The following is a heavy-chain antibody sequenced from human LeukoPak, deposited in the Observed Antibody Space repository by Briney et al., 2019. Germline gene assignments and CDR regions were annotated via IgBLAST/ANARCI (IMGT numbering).Heavy chain of an antibody. CDR2: VSYSGST. D-gene: IGHD4-23*01. J-gene: IGHJ3*02. Sequence: PSETLSLTCTVSGGSISSYYWSWVRQPPGKGLEWIGYVSYSGSTDYNPSLKSRVTISIDTSKNQFSLRLSSVTAADTAVYYCARDGDCGGKDNDAFDIWGQGTMVTVSS. CDR1: GGSISSYY. V-gene: IGHV4-59*01. CDR3: ARDGDCGGKDNDAFDI.